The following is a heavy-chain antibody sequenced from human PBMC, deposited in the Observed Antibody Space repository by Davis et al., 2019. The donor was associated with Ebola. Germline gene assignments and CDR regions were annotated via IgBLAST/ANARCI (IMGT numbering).Heavy chain of an antibody. J-gene: IGHJ6*02. Sequence: SVKVSCKASGGTFSSYAISWVRQAPGQGLEWMGGIIPIFGTANYAQKFQGRVTITADKSTSTAYMELSSLRSEDTAVYYCARTYSSSRNYYYYYGMDVWGQRTTVTVSS. V-gene: IGHV1-69*06. CDR3: ARTYSSSRNYYYYYGMDV. D-gene: IGHD6-13*01. CDR2: IIPIFGTA. CDR1: GGTFSSYA.